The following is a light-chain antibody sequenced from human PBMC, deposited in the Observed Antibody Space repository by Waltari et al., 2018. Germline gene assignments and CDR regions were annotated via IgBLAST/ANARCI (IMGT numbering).Light chain of an antibody. CDR1: YSNIGSNT. J-gene: IGLJ3*02. CDR2: DNN. CDR3: AAWDDSLDGFWV. Sequence: QSVLTQPPSASGTPGQRVAISCSGGYSNIGSNTVNWYQHLPGTAPRLLIYDNNQRPSGVPDRFSGSKSGTSVSLAISELQSEDEAVYYCAAWDDSLDGFWVFGGGTTLTVL. V-gene: IGLV1-44*01.